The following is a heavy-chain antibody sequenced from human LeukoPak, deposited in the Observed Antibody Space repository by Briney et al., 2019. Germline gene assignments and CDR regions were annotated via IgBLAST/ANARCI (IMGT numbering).Heavy chain of an antibody. D-gene: IGHD3-22*01. CDR1: GGSFSGYY. V-gene: IGHV4-34*01. J-gene: IGHJ4*02. CDR3: ARTRRRNYYDSSSYYCFDY. CDR2: INHSGST. Sequence: PSETLSLTCAVYGGSFSGYYWSCIRQPPGKGLEWIGEINHSGSTNYNPSPKSRVTISVDTSKNQFSLKLSSVTAADTAVYYCARTRRRNYYDSSSYYCFDYWGQGTLVTVSS.